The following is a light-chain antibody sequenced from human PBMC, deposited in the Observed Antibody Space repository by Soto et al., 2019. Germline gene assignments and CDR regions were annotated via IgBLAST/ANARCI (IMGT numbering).Light chain of an antibody. CDR1: SSNIGAGYD. Sequence: QSALTQPPSVSGAPGQRVTISCTGSSSNIGAGYDVHWYQQLPGTAPKLLIYGNSNRPSGVLDRFSGSKSGTSASLAITGLQAEDEADYYCQSYDSSLSGPYVFGTGTKVTVL. V-gene: IGLV1-40*01. CDR3: QSYDSSLSGPYV. CDR2: GNS. J-gene: IGLJ1*01.